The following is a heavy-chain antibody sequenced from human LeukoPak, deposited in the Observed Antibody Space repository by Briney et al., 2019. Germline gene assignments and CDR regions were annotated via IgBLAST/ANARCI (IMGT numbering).Heavy chain of an antibody. CDR2: IYPGDSDT. CDR1: GYSFTSYW. J-gene: IGHJ6*02. Sequence: GESLKISCKGSGYSFTSYWIGWVRQMPGKGLKWMRIIYPGDSDTRYSLSFQGQVTSAADKSISTAYLQWSSLKASDTAMYYCARRAIAAVNGMDVWGQGTTVTVSS. CDR3: ARRAIAAVNGMDV. V-gene: IGHV5-51*01. D-gene: IGHD6-13*01.